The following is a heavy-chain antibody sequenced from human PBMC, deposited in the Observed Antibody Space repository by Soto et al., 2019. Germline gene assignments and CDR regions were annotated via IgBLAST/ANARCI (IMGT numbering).Heavy chain of an antibody. Sequence: PGGSLRLSCAASGFTFSSYGMHWVRQAPGKGLEWVAVISYDGSNKYYADSVKGRFTISRDNSKNTLYLQMNSLRAEDTAVYYCAKDYVVVPADESPGWFDPWGQGTLVTVS. J-gene: IGHJ5*02. CDR1: GFTFSSYG. CDR2: ISYDGSNK. V-gene: IGHV3-30*18. CDR3: AKDYVVVPADESPGWFDP. D-gene: IGHD2-2*01.